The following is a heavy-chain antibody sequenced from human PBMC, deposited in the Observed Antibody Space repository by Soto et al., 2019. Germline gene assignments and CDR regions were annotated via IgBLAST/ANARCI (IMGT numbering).Heavy chain of an antibody. J-gene: IGHJ4*02. V-gene: IGHV1-69*01. D-gene: IGHD3-10*01. CDR2: IIPIFGTA. CDR3: ARSGGSGSYTSYYYDY. Sequence: HVQLVRSGAEMKKPGSSVKVSCKASGGTFSSYAISWVRQAPGQELEWMGGIIPIFGTANYAQKFQGRVTITADESTSTAYMELSSLRSEDTAVYYCARSGGSGSYTSYYYDYWGQGTLVTVSS. CDR1: GGTFSSYA.